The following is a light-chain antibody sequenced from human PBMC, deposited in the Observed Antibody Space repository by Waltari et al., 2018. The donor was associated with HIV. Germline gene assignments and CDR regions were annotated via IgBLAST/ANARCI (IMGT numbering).Light chain of an antibody. CDR2: GNS. CDR1: SSNLGAGYD. Sequence: QSVLTPPPSASGAPGQGVTISCPGGSSNLGAGYDVPWYQQVPGTAPKLLIFGNSNRPSGVPDRFSGSKSATSASLAITGLQAEDEADYYCQSYDSSLTVVIFGGGTKLTVL. J-gene: IGLJ2*01. CDR3: QSYDSSLTVVI. V-gene: IGLV1-40*01.